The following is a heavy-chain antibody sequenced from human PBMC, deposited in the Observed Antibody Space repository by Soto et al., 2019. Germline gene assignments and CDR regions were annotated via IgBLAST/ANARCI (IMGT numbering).Heavy chain of an antibody. Sequence: GASVKVSCKASGGTFSSYTISWVRQAPGQGLEWMGRIIPILGIANYAQKFQGRVTITADKSTSTAYMELSSLRSEDTAVYYCARDVLRFLDGMDVWGQGTTVTVSS. CDR2: IIPILGIA. D-gene: IGHD3-3*01. J-gene: IGHJ6*02. CDR1: GGTFSSYT. V-gene: IGHV1-69*02. CDR3: ARDVLRFLDGMDV.